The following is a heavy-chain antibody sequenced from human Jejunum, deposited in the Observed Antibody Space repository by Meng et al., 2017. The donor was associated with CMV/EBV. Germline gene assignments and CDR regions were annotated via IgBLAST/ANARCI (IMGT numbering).Heavy chain of an antibody. CDR3: ARGRSCINGICYDDHNFFGP. CDR1: TFS. Sequence: TFSWNWIRQPPGKGLEWIGNVYYTGSTNYNPSLKSRVTISLDTSKNQLSLKLNSLTSADTAVYFCARGRSCINGICYDDHNFFGPWGQGTLVTASS. CDR2: VYYTGST. D-gene: IGHD2-8*01. V-gene: IGHV4-59*01. J-gene: IGHJ5*02.